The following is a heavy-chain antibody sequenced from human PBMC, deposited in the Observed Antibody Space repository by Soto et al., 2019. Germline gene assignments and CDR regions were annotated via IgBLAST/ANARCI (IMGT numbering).Heavy chain of an antibody. J-gene: IGHJ6*02. CDR1: GFTFSSYA. CDR2: ISYDGSNK. CDR3: ARVSSIAARPYYYYGMDV. Sequence: GGSLRLSCAASGFTFSSYAMHWVRQAPGKGLEWVAVISYDGSNKYYADSVKGRFTISRDNSKNTLYLQMNSLRAEDTAVYYCARVSSIAARPYYYYGMDVWGQGTTVTVSS. V-gene: IGHV3-30-3*01. D-gene: IGHD6-6*01.